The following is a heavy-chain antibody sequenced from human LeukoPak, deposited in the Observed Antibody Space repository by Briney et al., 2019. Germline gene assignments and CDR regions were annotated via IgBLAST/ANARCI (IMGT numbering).Heavy chain of an antibody. CDR1: GYTFTGYY. CDR2: INPNSGGT. Sequence: ASVKVSCKASGYTFTGYYMHWVRQAPGQGLEWMGWINPNSGGTNYAQKFQGRVTMTRDTSISTAYMELSRLRSDDTAVYYCARDASGYYLSNFDYWGQGTLVTVSS. J-gene: IGHJ4*02. V-gene: IGHV1-2*02. D-gene: IGHD3-3*01. CDR3: ARDASGYYLSNFDY.